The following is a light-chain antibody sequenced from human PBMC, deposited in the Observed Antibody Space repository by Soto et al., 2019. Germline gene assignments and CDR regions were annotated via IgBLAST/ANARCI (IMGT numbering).Light chain of an antibody. CDR2: AES. J-gene: IGKJ1*01. Sequence: DILLTQSPSLLSASVGDRVTITCRASQGIACYLAWYQQKPGKAPKLLMYAESTLQSGVPSRFSGSGSGTEFTLTISSLQPEDFATYSCQQLNTYPWTFGQGTKVEIK. CDR1: QGIACY. CDR3: QQLNTYPWT. V-gene: IGKV1-9*01.